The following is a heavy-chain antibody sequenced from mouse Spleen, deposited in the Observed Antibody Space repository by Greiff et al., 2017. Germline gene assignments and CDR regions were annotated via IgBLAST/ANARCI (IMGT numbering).Heavy chain of an antibody. J-gene: IGHJ4*01. CDR1: GFTFSDYG. CDR3: ERRWEGMDY. Sequence: EVQLQESGGGLVKPGGSLKLSCAASGFTFSDYGMHWVRQAPEKGLEWVAYISSGSSTIYYADTVKGRFTISRDHASNTLFLQMTSLRSEDTAMYYCERRWEGMDYWGQGTSVTVSS. D-gene: IGHD1-1*02. CDR2: ISSGSSTI. V-gene: IGHV5-17*01.